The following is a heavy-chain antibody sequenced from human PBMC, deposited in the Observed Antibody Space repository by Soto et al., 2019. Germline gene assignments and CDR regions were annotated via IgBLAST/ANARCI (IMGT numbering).Heavy chain of an antibody. CDR2: ISGYNGHT. D-gene: IGHD3-22*01. Sequence: ASEKVSCKASGYTFFSYAISWVRQARGQGLEWMGWISGYNGHTNYAQNFQGRLTLTTDPSTSTAYMELRSLRSDDTAVYYCARHHGPMTADNWFDPWGQGTQVTVSS. V-gene: IGHV1-18*01. CDR3: ARHHGPMTADNWFDP. CDR1: GYTFFSYA. J-gene: IGHJ5*02.